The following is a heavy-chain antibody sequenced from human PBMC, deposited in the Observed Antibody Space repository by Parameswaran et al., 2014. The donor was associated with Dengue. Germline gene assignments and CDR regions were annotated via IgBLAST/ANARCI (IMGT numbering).Heavy chain of an antibody. CDR2: IKQDESIK. Sequence: VRQMPGKGLEWVANIKQDESIKHYVDSVQGRFTISRDNAENSLFLQMNSLRAEDTALYYCVRDVGGSLDYWGQGTLVTVSS. CDR3: VRDVGGSLDY. V-gene: IGHV3-7*01. J-gene: IGHJ4*02. D-gene: IGHD2-15*01.